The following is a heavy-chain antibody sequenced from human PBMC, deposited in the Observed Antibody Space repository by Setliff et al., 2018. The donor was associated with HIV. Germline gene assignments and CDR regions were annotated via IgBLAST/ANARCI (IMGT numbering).Heavy chain of an antibody. CDR3: ARGLSSQTYWGTRPLGLDY. CDR1: SGSMTGHY. Sequence: SETLSLTCSVSSGSMTGHYWTWVRQPPGKGLEWIGYLHSLGSSRVSDTPNYSPSLKSRITISLDRSQRQFALTMTSLTAADTAVYYCARGLSSQTYWGTRPLGLDYWGQGSLVTVSS. CDR2: LHSLGSSRVSDTP. D-gene: IGHD2-2*01. V-gene: IGHV4-4*08. J-gene: IGHJ4*01.